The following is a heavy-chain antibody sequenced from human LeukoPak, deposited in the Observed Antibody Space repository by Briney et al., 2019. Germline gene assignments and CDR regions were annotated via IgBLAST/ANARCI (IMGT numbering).Heavy chain of an antibody. J-gene: IGHJ5*02. Sequence: SVKVSCKASGFTLINSAVQWVRQARGQRHEWVGWIIVGSGQTRYAQKFQERVTITRDMSTSTAFLELSSLRSEDSAVYYCAAGDTLVRGVIIPFAPWGQGTLVTVSS. D-gene: IGHD3-10*01. CDR1: GFTLINSA. CDR3: AAGDTLVRGVIIPFAP. V-gene: IGHV1-58*01. CDR2: IIVGSGQT.